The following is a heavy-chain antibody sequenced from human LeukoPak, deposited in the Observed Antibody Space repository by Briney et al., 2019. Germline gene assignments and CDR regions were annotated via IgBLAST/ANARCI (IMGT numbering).Heavy chain of an antibody. V-gene: IGHV4-59*01. CDR2: IHSSGST. D-gene: IGHD6-13*01. J-gene: IGHJ5*02. CDR3: ARAGYSHTCFDP. Sequence: SETLSLTCTVSGGSISSYYWDWIRQPPGKGLEWIRNIHSSGSTSYNPSLKSRVTISVDTSKNQFSLKLSSVTAADTAVYYCARAGYSHTCFDPWGQGTLVTVSS. CDR1: GGSISSYY.